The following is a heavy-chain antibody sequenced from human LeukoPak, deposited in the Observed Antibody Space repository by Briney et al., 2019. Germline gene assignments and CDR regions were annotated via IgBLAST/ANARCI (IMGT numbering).Heavy chain of an antibody. CDR2: VSYTGTYT. J-gene: IGHJ5*02. V-gene: IGHV3-21*01. Sequence: GGSLRLSCATSGFIFSDYTMNWVRQAPGKGLEWVSSVSYTGTYTFYADSVKGRFTISRDNAKNSLYLQMGSLRVDDSALYYCVRDLRFIGGSNWFDPWGQGTQVIVSS. CDR1: GFIFSDYT. D-gene: IGHD3-3*01. CDR3: VRDLRFIGGSNWFDP.